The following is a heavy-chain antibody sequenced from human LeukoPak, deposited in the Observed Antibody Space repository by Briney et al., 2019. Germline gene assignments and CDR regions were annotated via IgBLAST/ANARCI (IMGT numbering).Heavy chain of an antibody. D-gene: IGHD2-8*01. CDR2: IYTSGST. Sequence: SDTLSLTCTLSGASISSGSYYWSWIRQPAGKGLEWFGRIYTSGSTNYNPSLKSRVTISVDTSKNQFSLKLSSVTAADTAVYYCARTQGYCTNGVCYAAFDIWGQGTMVTVSS. J-gene: IGHJ3*02. CDR1: GASISSGSYY. V-gene: IGHV4-61*02. CDR3: ARTQGYCTNGVCYAAFDI.